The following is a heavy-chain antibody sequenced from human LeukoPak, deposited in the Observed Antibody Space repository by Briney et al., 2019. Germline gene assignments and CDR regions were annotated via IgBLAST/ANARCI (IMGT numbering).Heavy chain of an antibody. Sequence: SGGSLRLSCAASGFTFSSYGMHWVRQAPGKGLEWVAVISYDGSNKYYADSVKGRFTISRDNSKNTLYLQMNSLRAEDTAVYYCAKEDAHCGGDCYSYFDYWGQGTLVTVSS. D-gene: IGHD2-21*01. J-gene: IGHJ4*02. CDR1: GFTFSSYG. V-gene: IGHV3-30*18. CDR3: AKEDAHCGGDCYSYFDY. CDR2: ISYDGSNK.